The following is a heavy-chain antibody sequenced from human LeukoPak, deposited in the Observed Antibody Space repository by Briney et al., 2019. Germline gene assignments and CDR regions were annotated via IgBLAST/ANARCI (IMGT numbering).Heavy chain of an antibody. J-gene: IGHJ4*02. CDR1: GFTVSNNY. CDR3: ARDLYGMGYFDY. CDR2: IYSAGST. V-gene: IGHV3-53*01. Sequence: GRSLRLSCAASGFTVSNNYMSWVRQAPGKGLEWVSVIYSAGSTYYADSVKGRFIISRDNSKNRVFLQMNSLRADDTAVYYCARDLYGMGYFDYWGQGALVTVSS. D-gene: IGHD2/OR15-2a*01.